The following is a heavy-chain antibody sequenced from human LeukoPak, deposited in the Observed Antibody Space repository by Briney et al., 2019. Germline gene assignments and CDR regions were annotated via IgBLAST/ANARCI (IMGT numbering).Heavy chain of an antibody. J-gene: IGHJ6*03. Sequence: GSSVKVSCKASGGTFSSCAISWVRQAPGQGLEWMGGIIPIFGTANYAQKFQGRVTITTDESTSTAYMELSSLRSEDTAVYYCARDLYPAIAAAGTFDYYYYMDVWGKGTTVTVSS. CDR3: ARDLYPAIAAAGTFDYYYYMDV. CDR2: IIPIFGTA. D-gene: IGHD6-13*01. V-gene: IGHV1-69*05. CDR1: GGTFSSCA.